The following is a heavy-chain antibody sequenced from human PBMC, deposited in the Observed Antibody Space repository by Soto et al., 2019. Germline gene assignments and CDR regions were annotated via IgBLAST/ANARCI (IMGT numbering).Heavy chain of an antibody. J-gene: IGHJ6*02. CDR2: IYYSVST. V-gene: IGHV4-59*01. Sequence: SETLSLTCTVSGGSISSYYWSWIRQPPGKGLEWIGYIYYSVSTNYNPSLKSRVTISVDTSKNQFSLKLSSVTAADTAVYYCARDRGSSCAYYYYYGMDVWGQGTTVTVSS. D-gene: IGHD6-13*01. CDR1: GGSISSYY. CDR3: ARDRGSSCAYYYYYGMDV.